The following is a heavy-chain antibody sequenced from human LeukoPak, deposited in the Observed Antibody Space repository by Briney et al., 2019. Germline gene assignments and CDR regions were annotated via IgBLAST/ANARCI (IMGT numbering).Heavy chain of an antibody. CDR3: AKSGDSGDYVSYYYYYYMDV. CDR1: GFTFSSYA. V-gene: IGHV3-23*01. J-gene: IGHJ6*03. CDR2: ISGSGYST. D-gene: IGHD4-17*01. Sequence: GGSLRLSCAASGFTFSSYAMSWVRQAPGKGLERVSGISGSGYSTYYADSVKGRFTISRDNSKNTLYLQMNSLRAEDTAVYYCAKSGDSGDYVSYYYYYYMDVWGKGTPVTVSS.